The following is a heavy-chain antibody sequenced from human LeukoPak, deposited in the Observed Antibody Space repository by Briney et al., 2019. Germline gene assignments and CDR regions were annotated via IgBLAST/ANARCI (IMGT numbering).Heavy chain of an antibody. J-gene: IGHJ4*02. CDR2: ISSSSSYI. V-gene: IGHV3-21*01. Sequence: GGSLRLSCAASGSTFSSYGMSWVRQAPGKGLEWVSSISSSSSYIYYADSVKGRFTTSRDNAKNSLYLQMNSLRAEDTAVYYCARSPLNMIIIQYSSSWYDYWGQGTLVTVSS. CDR3: ARSPLNMIIIQYSSSWYDY. D-gene: IGHD6-13*01. CDR1: GSTFSSYG.